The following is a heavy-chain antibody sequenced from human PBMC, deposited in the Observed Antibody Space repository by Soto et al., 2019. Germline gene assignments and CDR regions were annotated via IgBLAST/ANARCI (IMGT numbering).Heavy chain of an antibody. V-gene: IGHV4-34*01. D-gene: IGHD3-3*01. CDR1: GGSFSGYY. Sequence: SETLSLTCAVYGGSFSGYYWSWIRQPPGKGLEWIGEINHSGSTNYNPSLKSRVTISVDTSKNQFSLKLSSVTAADTAVYYCARGGLWSGYYIRSGALVDVWGKGITVTVSS. J-gene: IGHJ6*04. CDR3: ARGGLWSGYYIRSGALVDV. CDR2: INHSGST.